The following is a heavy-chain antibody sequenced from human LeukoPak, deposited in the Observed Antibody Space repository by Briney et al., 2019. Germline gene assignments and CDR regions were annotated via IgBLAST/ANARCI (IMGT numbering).Heavy chain of an antibody. J-gene: IGHJ4*02. CDR3: ARIFDS. Sequence: KPSETLSLTCTVSGGSVSTSDYYWGWIRQTPGKGLEWIGDIFYNGKTNYNPSLKGRVTISIDTSNNQFSLRLPSVTAADTAVYYCARIFDSWGQGTLVTVSS. V-gene: IGHV4-39*07. CDR2: IFYNGKT. CDR1: GGSVSTSDYY.